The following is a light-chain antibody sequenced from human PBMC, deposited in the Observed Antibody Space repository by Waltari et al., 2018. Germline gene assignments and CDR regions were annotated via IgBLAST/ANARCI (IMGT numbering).Light chain of an antibody. CDR1: SSDVGGYNY. Sequence: QSALTQPASVSGSPGQSITISCTGTSSDVGGYNYVSWYQHHPGRAPKVMIYDVSNRPSVVSNRFSGSKSGNTASLTISGLQAEDEADYYCSSFTGSSTLVFGGGTKLTVL. CDR3: SSFTGSSTLV. CDR2: DVS. J-gene: IGLJ2*01. V-gene: IGLV2-14*03.